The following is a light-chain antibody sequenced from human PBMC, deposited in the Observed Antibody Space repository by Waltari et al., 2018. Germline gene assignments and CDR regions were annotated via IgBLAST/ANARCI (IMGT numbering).Light chain of an antibody. CDR1: SSNIGAGHD. V-gene: IGLV1-40*01. Sequence: QSVLTQPPSVSGAPGQRVTISCTGSSSNIGAGHDVNWYQQLPGTAPKLLIYGNTNRPSGVPDRFSGSKSGTSASLAITGLQAEDEADDYCQSYDSSLSGVVFGGGTKLTVL. CDR3: QSYDSSLSGVV. J-gene: IGLJ2*01. CDR2: GNT.